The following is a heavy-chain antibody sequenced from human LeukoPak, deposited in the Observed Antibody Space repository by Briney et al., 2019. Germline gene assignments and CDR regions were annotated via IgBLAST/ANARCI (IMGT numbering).Heavy chain of an antibody. CDR2: IYSSRST. Sequence: ASETLSLTCTVSGDSIITFYWRGIRQPPGKGLEWVGHIYSSRSTNYNPPLKSRVTTSVDKSRNQFSLTLSSVTAADTAVYYCARHSRGYDSEFGYWGQGTLVTVSS. J-gene: IGHJ4*02. CDR1: GDSIITFY. CDR3: ARHSRGYDSEFGY. D-gene: IGHD5-12*01. V-gene: IGHV4-59*08.